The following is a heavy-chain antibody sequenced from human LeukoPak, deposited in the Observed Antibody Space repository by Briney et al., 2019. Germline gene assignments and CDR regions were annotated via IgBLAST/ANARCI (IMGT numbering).Heavy chain of an antibody. CDR2: TFYSGNT. V-gene: IGHV4-59*08. D-gene: IGHD2-8*02. CDR3: ARLSGTGYYFDF. J-gene: IGHJ4*02. CDR1: GGSISDSF. Sequence: SETLSLTCTVSGGSISDSFWSWIRQPPGKGLEWIGYTFYSGNTNYSPSLKSRVTISPDTSKNQFSLKLSSVTAADTAVYYCARLSGTGYYFDFWGQGTLVTVSS.